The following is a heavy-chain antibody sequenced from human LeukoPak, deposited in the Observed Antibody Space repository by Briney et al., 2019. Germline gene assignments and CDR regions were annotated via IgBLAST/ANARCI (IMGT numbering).Heavy chain of an antibody. D-gene: IGHD6-25*01. CDR3: ARDLEQRGYYYYYYMDV. CDR1: GGSISSYY. Sequence: PSETLSLTCTVSGGSISSYYWSWIRQPAGKGLEWIGRIYTSGSTNYNPSLKSRVTVSVDTPKNQFSLKLSSVTAADTAVYYCARDLEQRGYYYYYYMDVWGKGTTVTVSS. V-gene: IGHV4-4*07. J-gene: IGHJ6*03. CDR2: IYTSGST.